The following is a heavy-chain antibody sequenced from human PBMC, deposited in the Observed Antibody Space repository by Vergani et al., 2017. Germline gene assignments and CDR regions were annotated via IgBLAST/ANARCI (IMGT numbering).Heavy chain of an antibody. Sequence: QVQLVESGGGVVQPGRSLRLSCAASGFTFSSYGMHWVRQAPGKGLEWVAVISYDGSNKYYADSVKGRFTISRDNSKNTLYLQMNSLRAEDTAVYYCAKDFRGIAAAGTPVSGFGYGGQGTLVTVSS. CDR1: GFTFSSYG. CDR3: AKDFRGIAAAGTPVSGFGY. V-gene: IGHV3-30*18. D-gene: IGHD6-13*01. CDR2: ISYDGSNK. J-gene: IGHJ4*02.